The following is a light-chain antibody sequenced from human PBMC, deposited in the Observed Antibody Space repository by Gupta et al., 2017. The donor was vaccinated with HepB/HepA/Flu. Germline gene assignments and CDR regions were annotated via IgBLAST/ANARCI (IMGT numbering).Light chain of an antibody. Sequence: DIVMTQSPDSLSVSLCERATINCPSSQSVLYSSNNKNYLAWFQQKPGQPPKLLLYWASTRKSGVPDSFSGRGSGTDFTLTISSLQAEDVAVYYCQQDDSPPRTFGGGTKVEIK. J-gene: IGKJ4*01. V-gene: IGKV4-1*01. CDR1: QSVLYSSNNKNY. CDR2: WAS. CDR3: QQDDSPPRT.